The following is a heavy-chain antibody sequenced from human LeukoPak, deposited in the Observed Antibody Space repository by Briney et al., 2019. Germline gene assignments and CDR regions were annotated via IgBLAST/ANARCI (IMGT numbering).Heavy chain of an antibody. D-gene: IGHD6-13*01. CDR2: XNTNTGNP. Sequence: ASVXVXXXASGYTFTSYAMNWVRQAXGQGLEXXXWXNTNTGNPTYAQGFTGRFVFSLDTSVSTAYLQISSLKADDTAVYYCARARYTSSWYAQGILYYYYYGMDVWGQGTTVTVSS. CDR1: GYTFTSYA. J-gene: IGHJ6*02. CDR3: ARARYTSSWYAQGILYYYYYGMDV. V-gene: IGHV7-4-1*02.